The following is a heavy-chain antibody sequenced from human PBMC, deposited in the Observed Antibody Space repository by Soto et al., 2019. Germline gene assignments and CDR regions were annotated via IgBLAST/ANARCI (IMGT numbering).Heavy chain of an antibody. CDR1: GGTFSSYA. CDR2: IIPIFGTA. D-gene: IGHD6-13*01. V-gene: IGHV1-69*12. Sequence: QVQLVQSGAEVKKPGYSVKVSCKASGGTFSSYAISWVRQAPGQGLEWMGGIIPIFGTANYAQKFQGRVTITADESTSTAYMELSSLRSEDTAVYYCAAPRGEQLFRGMDVWGQGTTVTVSS. J-gene: IGHJ6*02. CDR3: AAPRGEQLFRGMDV.